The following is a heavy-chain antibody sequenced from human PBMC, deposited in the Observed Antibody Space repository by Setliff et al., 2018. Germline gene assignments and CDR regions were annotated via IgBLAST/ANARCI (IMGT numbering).Heavy chain of an antibody. CDR2: IIPIFGSA. D-gene: IGHD6-19*01. CDR1: GGTFNSYA. CDR3: ARGSVEYSRGWYYFDY. J-gene: IGHJ4*02. Sequence: ASVKVSCKASGGTFNSYAISWVRQAPGQGLEWMGGIIPIFGSANYARKSQGRVTVTADESTSTAYMELSSLRSEDTAVYYCARGSVEYSRGWYYFDYWAQGTLVTVSS. V-gene: IGHV1-69*13.